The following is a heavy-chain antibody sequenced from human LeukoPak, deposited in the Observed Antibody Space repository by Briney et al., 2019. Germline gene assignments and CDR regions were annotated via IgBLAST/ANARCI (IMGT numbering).Heavy chain of an antibody. J-gene: IGHJ5*02. V-gene: IGHV4-39*07. CDR3: ARMSAAGNRWFDP. CDR2: IYYSGST. CDR1: GGSISSSSYY. D-gene: IGHD6-13*01. Sequence: SETLSLTCTVSGGSISSSSYYWGWIRQPPGKGLEWIGSIYYSGSTYYNPSLKSRVTISVDTSKNQFSLKLSSVTAADTAVYYCARMSAAGNRWFDPWGQGTLVTVSS.